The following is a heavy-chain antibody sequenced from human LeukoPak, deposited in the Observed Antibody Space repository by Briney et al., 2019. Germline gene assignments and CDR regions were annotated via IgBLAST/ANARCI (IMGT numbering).Heavy chain of an antibody. CDR2: INPNSGGT. CDR3: ASLSGYSSGWFIDY. V-gene: IGHV1-2*02. Sequence: ASVKVSCKASGYTFTSYGISWVRQAPGQGLEWMGWINPNSGGTNYAQKFQGRVTMTRDTSISTAYMELSRLRSDDTAVYYCASLSGYSSGWFIDYWGQGTLVTVSS. D-gene: IGHD6-19*01. J-gene: IGHJ4*02. CDR1: GYTFTSYG.